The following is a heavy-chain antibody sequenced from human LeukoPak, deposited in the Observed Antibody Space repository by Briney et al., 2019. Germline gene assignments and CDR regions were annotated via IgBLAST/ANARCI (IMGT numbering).Heavy chain of an antibody. J-gene: IGHJ4*02. V-gene: IGHV4-59*08. Sequence: SETLSLTCTVSGGSISSYYWSWIRQPPGKGLECIGHVYYSGSTDYNPSLKSRLTISVDSSMNQFSLKLSSVTAADTAVYYCARNRVVGAPNFDYWGQGTLVTVFS. CDR3: ARNRVVGAPNFDY. D-gene: IGHD1-26*01. CDR1: GGSISSYY. CDR2: VYYSGST.